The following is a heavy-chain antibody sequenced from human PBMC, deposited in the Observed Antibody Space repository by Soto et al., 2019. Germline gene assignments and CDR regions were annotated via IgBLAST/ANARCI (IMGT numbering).Heavy chain of an antibody. D-gene: IGHD1-7*01. Sequence: GGSLRLSCAGSGFIFSNYVLNWVRQAPGRGLEWVSSISGNGRATYYADSVKGRFTISRDNPKDTVFLQMNSLTAEDTAVYFCAKERDNWNYFPADSWGQGTVVTVSS. CDR3: AKERDNWNYFPADS. J-gene: IGHJ4*02. V-gene: IGHV3-23*01. CDR1: GFIFSNYV. CDR2: ISGNGRAT.